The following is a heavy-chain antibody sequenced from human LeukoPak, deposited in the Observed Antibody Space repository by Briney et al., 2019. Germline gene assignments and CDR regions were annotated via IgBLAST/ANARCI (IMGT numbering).Heavy chain of an antibody. Sequence: PSETLSLTRSVSGGAIHSGRHYWSWIRQHPGKGLEWIGFIYHSGSTYYNPSLRSRLTMSIDASKNQFSLKLSSVTAADTAIYYCASAVFYERSTYTSDAFDIWGQGTMVSVSS. V-gene: IGHV4-31*03. CDR2: IYHSGST. CDR1: GGAIHSGRHY. J-gene: IGHJ3*02. CDR3: ASAVFYERSTYTSDAFDI. D-gene: IGHD3-22*01.